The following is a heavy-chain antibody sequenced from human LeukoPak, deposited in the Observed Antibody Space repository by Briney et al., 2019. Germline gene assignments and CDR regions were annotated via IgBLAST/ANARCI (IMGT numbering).Heavy chain of an antibody. CDR3: ARELSSGWYVLARPGYYFDY. J-gene: IGHJ4*02. CDR2: ISAYNGNT. Sequence: ASVKVSCKASGYTFTSYGISWVRQAPGQGLEWMGWISAYNGNTNYAQKLKGRVTMTTDTSTSTAYMELRSLRSDDTDVYYCARELSSGWYVLARPGYYFDYWGQGTLVTVSS. D-gene: IGHD6-19*01. CDR1: GYTFTSYG. V-gene: IGHV1-18*01.